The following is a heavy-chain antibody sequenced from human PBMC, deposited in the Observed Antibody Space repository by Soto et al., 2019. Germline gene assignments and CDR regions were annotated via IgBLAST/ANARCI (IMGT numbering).Heavy chain of an antibody. CDR1: GVSFCIFI. Sequence: QVQLVQSGSEVKNPGSSVKVSCKASGVSFCIFIISWVRQAPETGLEWMGGMTPIFVTSNYAQTFQGRVTILADESTSTAYMELSSLRSGDTAVYYCAREGGAPGAFDYWGQGTLGTFSS. D-gene: IGHD7-27*01. V-gene: IGHV1-69*01. CDR2: MTPIFVTS. J-gene: IGHJ4*02. CDR3: AREGGAPGAFDY.